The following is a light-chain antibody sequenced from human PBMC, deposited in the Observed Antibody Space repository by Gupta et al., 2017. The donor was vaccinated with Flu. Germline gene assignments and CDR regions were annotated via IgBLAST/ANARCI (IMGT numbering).Light chain of an antibody. J-gene: IGLJ2*01. CDR2: EDD. CDR3: KSYEV. CDR1: SCSIASNY. Sequence: FLLTQPHSVSESPGKTVTISCTRSSCSIASNYVQWYQQRPVTSPTAVIYEDDHRPSAVPDRFSGSTAISTNAASLTSSGLKSEDEADYNSKSYEVFGGGTQLTVL. V-gene: IGLV6-57*01.